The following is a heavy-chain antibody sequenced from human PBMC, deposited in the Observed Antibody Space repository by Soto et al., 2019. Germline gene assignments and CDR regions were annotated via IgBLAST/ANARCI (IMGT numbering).Heavy chain of an antibody. CDR3: ARGIVGAPDAFDI. V-gene: IGHV3-7*01. J-gene: IGHJ3*02. D-gene: IGHD1-26*01. CDR1: GFTFSIYW. Sequence: GGSLRLSCAASGFTFSIYWMSWVRQAPGKGLEWVANIKQDGSEKYYVDSVKGRFTISRDNAKNSLYLQMNSLRAEDTAVYYCARGIVGAPDAFDIWGQGTMVTVSS. CDR2: IKQDGSEK.